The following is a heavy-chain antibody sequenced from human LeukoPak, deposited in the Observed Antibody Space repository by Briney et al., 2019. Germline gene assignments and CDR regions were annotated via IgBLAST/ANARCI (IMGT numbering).Heavy chain of an antibody. CDR3: AAKWLLRRY. Sequence: GGSLRLSCAASGFTVSSNYMTWVRQAPGKGLECVSIIHSGGSTDYADSVKGRFTISRDNSKNTLYLQMNSLRAEDTAVYFCAAKWLLRRYWGQGTLVTVSS. V-gene: IGHV3-66*01. CDR2: IHSGGST. D-gene: IGHD3-22*01. J-gene: IGHJ4*02. CDR1: GFTVSSNY.